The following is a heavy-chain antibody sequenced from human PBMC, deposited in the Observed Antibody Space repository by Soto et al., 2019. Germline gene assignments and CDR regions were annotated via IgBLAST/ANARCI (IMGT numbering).Heavy chain of an antibody. CDR3: ARRFDGHKYGYGMDV. Sequence: QVQLQESGPGLVKPSETLSLTCIVSGGSISPYYWSWIRQPPGKGLEWIGFIYYNGITNYNPSLRTRVTRLVDTSKKQFSLKLRSVTAAATALYFCARRFDGHKYGYGMDVWGQGTTVTVSS. V-gene: IGHV4-59*08. J-gene: IGHJ6*02. CDR2: IYYNGIT. CDR1: GGSISPYY. D-gene: IGHD3-10*01.